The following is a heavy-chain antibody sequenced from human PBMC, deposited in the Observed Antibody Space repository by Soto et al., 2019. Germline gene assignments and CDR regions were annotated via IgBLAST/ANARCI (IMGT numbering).Heavy chain of an antibody. CDR2: INHSGST. CDR3: AREGRYCSTTSCYGWWFDP. D-gene: IGHD2-2*01. J-gene: IGHJ5*02. V-gene: IGHV4-34*01. CDR1: GGSFSGYY. Sequence: SETLSLTCAVSGGSFSGYYCYWIRQPPGTGLEWIGEINHSGSTNYNPSLKSRVTISVDTSKNQFSLKLTSVTAADTAVYYCAREGRYCSTTSCYGWWFDPWGQGTLVTVS.